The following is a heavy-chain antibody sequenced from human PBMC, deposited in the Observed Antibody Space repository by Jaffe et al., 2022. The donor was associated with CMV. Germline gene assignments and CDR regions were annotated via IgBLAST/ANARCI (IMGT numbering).Heavy chain of an antibody. J-gene: IGHJ4*02. CDR2: ISSSGSTI. CDR1: GFTFSSYE. V-gene: IGHV3-48*03. Sequence: EVQLVESGGGLVQPGGSLRLSCAASGFTFSSYEMNWVRQAPGKGLEWVSYISSSGSTIYYADSVKGRFTISRDNAKNSLYLQMNSLRAEDTAVYYCASRYYYDSSGFDYWGQGTLVTVSS. D-gene: IGHD3-22*01. CDR3: ASRYYYDSSGFDY.